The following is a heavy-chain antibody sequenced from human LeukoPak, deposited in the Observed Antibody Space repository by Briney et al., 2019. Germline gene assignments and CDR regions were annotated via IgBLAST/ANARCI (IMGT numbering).Heavy chain of an antibody. J-gene: IGHJ4*02. V-gene: IGHV3-21*01. D-gene: IGHD5-12*01. CDR1: GFTLSGFS. CDR3: ARANRYDLYFDY. Sequence: GGSLRLSCAASGFTLSGFSMNWVRQVPGKGLEWVSSISSSSSYIHYADSVKGRFTISRDNSKNTLYMQMNSLRAEDTAVYYCARANRYDLYFDYWGQGTLVTVSS. CDR2: ISSSSSYI.